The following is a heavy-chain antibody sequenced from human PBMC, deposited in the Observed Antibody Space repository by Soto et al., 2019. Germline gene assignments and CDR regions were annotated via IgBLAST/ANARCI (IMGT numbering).Heavy chain of an antibody. CDR2: INHSGST. CDR3: ARLVVVVPAADYYYYGMDV. Sequence: SETLSLTCAIYGGSFSGYYWSWIRQPPGKGLEWIGEINHSGSTNYNPSLKSRVTISVDTSKNQFSLKLISVTAADTAVYYCARLVVVVPAADYYYYGMDVWGQGTTVTVSS. V-gene: IGHV4-34*01. D-gene: IGHD2-2*01. CDR1: GGSFSGYY. J-gene: IGHJ6*02.